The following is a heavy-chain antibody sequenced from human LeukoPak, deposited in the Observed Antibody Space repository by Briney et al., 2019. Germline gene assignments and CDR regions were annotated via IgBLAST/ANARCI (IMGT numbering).Heavy chain of an antibody. CDR1: GFTLSSYA. CDR2: ISGSGGRT. D-gene: IGHD1-26*01. CDR3: AKSIVGAIAFDY. Sequence: PGGSLRLSCAASGFTLSSYAMTWVRQAPGKGLEWVSAISGSGGRTSYADSVKGRFTISRDNSKNTLYLQMNSLRAEDTGVYYCAKSIVGAIAFDYWGQGTLVTVSS. V-gene: IGHV3-23*01. J-gene: IGHJ4*02.